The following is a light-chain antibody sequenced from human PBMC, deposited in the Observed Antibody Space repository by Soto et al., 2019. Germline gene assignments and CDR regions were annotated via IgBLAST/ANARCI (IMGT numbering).Light chain of an antibody. V-gene: IGKV1-5*03. J-gene: IGKJ1*01. Sequence: DIQMTQSPSTLSASVGDRVTITCRASQSISSWLAWYQQKPGKAPELLIYQASSLKSGVPSRFSGSGSGTEFTLTISSLQPADSATYYCQQYNNYRTFGQGTKVEIK. CDR3: QQYNNYRT. CDR1: QSISSW. CDR2: QAS.